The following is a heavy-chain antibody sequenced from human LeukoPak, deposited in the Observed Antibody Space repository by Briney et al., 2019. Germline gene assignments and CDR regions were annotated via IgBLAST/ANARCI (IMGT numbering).Heavy chain of an antibody. D-gene: IGHD2-2*01. CDR2: ISYSGST. Sequence: SETLSLTCTVSGGSISSSSDYWGWLRQPPGKGLEWIGTISYSGSTYYNPSLKSRVTISVDTSKNQFSLKLNSVTAAATAVYHCARHWFHCSIAGCYYDSWGQGTLVTVSS. V-gene: IGHV4-39*01. CDR3: ARHWFHCSIAGCYYDS. CDR1: GGSISSSSDY. J-gene: IGHJ4*02.